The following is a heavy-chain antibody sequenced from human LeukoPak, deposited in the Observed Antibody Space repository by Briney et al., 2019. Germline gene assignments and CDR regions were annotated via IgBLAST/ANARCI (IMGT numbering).Heavy chain of an antibody. CDR1: GGSISSYY. V-gene: IGHV4-59*01. D-gene: IGHD6-19*01. CDR2: IYYSGST. Sequence: SETLSLTCTVSGGSISSYYWSWIRQPPGKGLEWIGYIYYSGSTNYNPSLKSRVTISVDTSKNQFSLKLSSVTAADTAVYYCARAVAGFDYWGQGTLVTVSS. CDR3: ARAVAGFDY. J-gene: IGHJ4*02.